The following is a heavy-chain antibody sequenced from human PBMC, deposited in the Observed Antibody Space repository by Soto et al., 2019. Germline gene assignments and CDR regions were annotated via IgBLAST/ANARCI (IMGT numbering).Heavy chain of an antibody. J-gene: IGHJ1*01. V-gene: IGHV3-23*01. D-gene: IGHD6-19*01. CDR3: AKAHRGWYRYFQH. Sequence: EVQLLESGGGLVQPGGSLRLSCAASGFTFSSYAMSWVRQAPGKGLEWVSAISGSGGSTYYSDSVKGRFTISRDNSKNKLYLQMNSLRAEDTAVYYCAKAHRGWYRYFQHWGQGTLVTVSS. CDR2: ISGSGGST. CDR1: GFTFSSYA.